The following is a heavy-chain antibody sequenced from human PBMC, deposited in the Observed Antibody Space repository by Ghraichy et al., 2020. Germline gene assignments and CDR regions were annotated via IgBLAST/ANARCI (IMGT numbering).Heavy chain of an antibody. CDR1: GFTVSSYS. Sequence: GGSLRLSCAASGFTVSSYSMNWVRQAPGKGLEWVSFISKSSATINYADSVKGRFTISRDNAKNSLYLQMNSLRADDTAVYYCARGPQYGEYYFDYWGQGTLVTVSS. V-gene: IGHV3-48*04. CDR2: ISKSSATI. CDR3: ARGPQYGEYYFDY. D-gene: IGHD4-17*01. J-gene: IGHJ4*02.